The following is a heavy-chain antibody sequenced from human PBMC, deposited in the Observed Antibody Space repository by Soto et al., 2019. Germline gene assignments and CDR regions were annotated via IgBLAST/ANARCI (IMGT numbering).Heavy chain of an antibody. D-gene: IGHD6-6*01. J-gene: IGHJ5*02. CDR3: ARDLTSSSTVGPLDP. Sequence: SETLSLTCTVSGGSMSRYYWTWIRQPPGKGLEWIGNIHYTGSTNYNPSLKRRVTILLGTSTSQFSLRVSSVTAADTAVYYCARDLTSSSTVGPLDPWGHGTLVTVSS. V-gene: IGHV4-59*01. CDR2: IHYTGST. CDR1: GGSMSRYY.